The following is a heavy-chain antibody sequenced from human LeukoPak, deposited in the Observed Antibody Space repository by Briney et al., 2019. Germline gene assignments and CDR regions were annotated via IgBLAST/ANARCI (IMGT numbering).Heavy chain of an antibody. CDR2: ISSGSSYI. CDR1: GFTFSSYS. V-gene: IGHV3-21*01. CDR3: ARFAGGVAAA. J-gene: IGHJ5*02. D-gene: IGHD6-13*01. Sequence: GGSLRLSCAASGFTFSSYSMNWVRQAPGKGLEWVSSISSGSSYIYYADSVKGRFTISRDNAKNSLYLQMNSLRAEDTAVYYCARFAGGVAAAWGQGTLVTVSS.